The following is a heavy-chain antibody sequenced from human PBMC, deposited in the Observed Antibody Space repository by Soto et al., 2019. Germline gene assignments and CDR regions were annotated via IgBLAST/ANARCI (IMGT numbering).Heavy chain of an antibody. Sequence: KASETLSLTCTVSGSSISSYYWNWIRQPPGKGLEWIGYLYHSGSTNYNPSLKSRVTISVDTSKNHFSLRLSSVTAADTAVYYCARANSSRYYFDYWGPGTPVTVSS. J-gene: IGHJ4*02. CDR2: LYHSGST. D-gene: IGHD3-22*01. CDR1: GSSISSYY. CDR3: ARANSSRYYFDY. V-gene: IGHV4-59*01.